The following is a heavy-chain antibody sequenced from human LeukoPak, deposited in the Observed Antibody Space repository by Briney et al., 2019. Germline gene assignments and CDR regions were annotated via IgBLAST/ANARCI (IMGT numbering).Heavy chain of an antibody. CDR3: ARDGTSHSSSWYPFDY. Sequence: ASVKVSCKASGYTFNDKYLHWVRQAPGQGLEWMGWISAYNGNTNYAQKLQGRVTMTTDTSTSTAYMELRSLRSDDTAVYYCARDGTSHSSSWYPFDYWGQGTLVTVSS. V-gene: IGHV1-18*01. CDR2: ISAYNGNT. D-gene: IGHD6-13*01. J-gene: IGHJ4*02. CDR1: GYTFNDKY.